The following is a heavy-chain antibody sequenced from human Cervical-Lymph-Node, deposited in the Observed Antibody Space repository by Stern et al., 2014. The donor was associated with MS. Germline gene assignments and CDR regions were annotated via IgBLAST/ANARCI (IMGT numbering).Heavy chain of an antibody. J-gene: IGHJ6*02. Sequence: VQLVESGAEVKKPGASVRGSCTASGYTFTNYFIHWVRQAPGQGLEWMGIIDPRGGSTTYAQRLQGRVTITRDTSTSTVHMDLGSLRSEDTAVYYCTRAISDYYGMDVWGQGTTVTVSS. CDR2: IDPRGGST. CDR1: GYTFTNYF. CDR3: TRAISDYYGMDV. D-gene: IGHD3-3*01. V-gene: IGHV1-46*04.